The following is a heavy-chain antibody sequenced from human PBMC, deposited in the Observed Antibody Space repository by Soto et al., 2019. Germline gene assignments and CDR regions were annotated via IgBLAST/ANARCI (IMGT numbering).Heavy chain of an antibody. Sequence: QVQLVESGGGVVQPGRSLRLSCAASGFTFSSYAMHWVRQAPGKGLEWVAGISYDVSNKYYADSVKGRFTISRDNSKNTLYLQMNSLRAEDTAVYYCARDSNPSVTAAVFYWFDPWGQGTLVTVSS. V-gene: IGHV3-30-3*01. J-gene: IGHJ5*02. CDR3: ARDSNPSVTAAVFYWFDP. CDR1: GFTFSSYA. D-gene: IGHD6-13*01. CDR2: ISYDVSNK.